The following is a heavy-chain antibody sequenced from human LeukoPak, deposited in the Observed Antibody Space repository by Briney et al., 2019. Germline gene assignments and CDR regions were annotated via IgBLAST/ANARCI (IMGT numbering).Heavy chain of an antibody. CDR2: VSDDGNTK. CDR1: GFTFSDYG. Sequence: PGRSLRLSCVASGFTFSDYGMHWVRQAPGKGLEWVAIVSDDGNTKFYADFVKGRFTISRDSSKDTLNLQMNSLTTEDTAVYYCAKSRERYCKTGNCYFDHWGQGTLVTVSS. CDR3: AKSRERYCKTGNCYFDH. D-gene: IGHD2-15*01. V-gene: IGHV3-30*18. J-gene: IGHJ4*02.